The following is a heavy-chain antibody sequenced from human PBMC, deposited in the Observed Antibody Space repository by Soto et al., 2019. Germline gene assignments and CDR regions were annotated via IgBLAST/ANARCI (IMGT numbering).Heavy chain of an antibody. CDR2: INPNSGRT. J-gene: IGHJ6*03. CDR1: GYAFSQFY. D-gene: IGHD1-26*01. Sequence: QVQLVQSGAEVKKPGASVKVSCKASGYAFSQFYIHWMRQAPGQGLEWMGWINPNSGRTKFAQNFQGWVTMTRDTSIKTVYMELSGPRSDATAVYYCARESGGTPATLDYYYFYMDVWGKGTKVTVSS. CDR3: ARESGGTPATLDYYYFYMDV. V-gene: IGHV1-2*04.